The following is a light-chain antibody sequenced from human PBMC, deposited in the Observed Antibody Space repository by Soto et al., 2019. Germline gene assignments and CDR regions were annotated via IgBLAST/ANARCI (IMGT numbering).Light chain of an antibody. CDR3: SSLTSSNTWV. CDR1: TRDVGGFNY. Sequence: QSVLTQTASVSGSPGQSITISCTGTTRDVGGFNYVSWYQHHAGKAPKLLIYEVSNRPSGISNRFSGSKSGDTASLTISGLQAEDEADYYCSSLTSSNTWVFGGGTKLTVL. CDR2: EVS. V-gene: IGLV2-14*01. J-gene: IGLJ3*02.